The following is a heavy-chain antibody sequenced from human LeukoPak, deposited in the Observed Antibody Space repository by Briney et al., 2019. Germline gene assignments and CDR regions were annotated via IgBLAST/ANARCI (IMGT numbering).Heavy chain of an antibody. D-gene: IGHD2-15*01. J-gene: IGHJ5*02. CDR2: INHSGRT. CDR3: ARRQVGLRRDLWFDP. V-gene: IGHV4-38-2*02. Sequence: SETLSLTCTVSGYSISGGYYWGWIRQPPGKGLEWIGEINHSGRTNFNPSLKSRVTMSVDTSKNQFSLKLSSVTAADTAVYYCARRQVGLRRDLWFDPWGQGTLVTVSS. CDR1: GYSISGGYY.